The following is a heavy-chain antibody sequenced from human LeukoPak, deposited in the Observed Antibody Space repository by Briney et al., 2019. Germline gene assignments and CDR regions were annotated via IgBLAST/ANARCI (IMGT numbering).Heavy chain of an antibody. CDR1: GGTFSSYA. J-gene: IGHJ4*02. D-gene: IGHD6-25*01. CDR3: ARAAAGRGMRDKYYFDY. Sequence: GSSVKVSCKASGGTFSSYAISWVRQAPGQGLEWMGGIIPIFGTANYAQKFQGRVTITTDESTSTAYMELSSLRSEDTAVYYCARAAAGRGMRDKYYFDYWGQGTLVTVSS. CDR2: IIPIFGTA. V-gene: IGHV1-69*05.